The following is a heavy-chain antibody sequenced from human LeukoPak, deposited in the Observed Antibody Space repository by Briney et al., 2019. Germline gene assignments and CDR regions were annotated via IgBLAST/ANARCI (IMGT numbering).Heavy chain of an antibody. D-gene: IGHD3-22*01. Sequence: GGSLRLSCAASGFTFSSYAMSWVRQAPGKGLEWVSAISGSGGSTYYADSVKGRFTISRDNSKNTLYLQMNSLRAEDTAVYYCAKDLFAVTMIVEAITYYFDYWGQGTLVTVSS. V-gene: IGHV3-23*01. CDR1: GFTFSSYA. CDR2: ISGSGGST. J-gene: IGHJ4*02. CDR3: AKDLFAVTMIVEAITYYFDY.